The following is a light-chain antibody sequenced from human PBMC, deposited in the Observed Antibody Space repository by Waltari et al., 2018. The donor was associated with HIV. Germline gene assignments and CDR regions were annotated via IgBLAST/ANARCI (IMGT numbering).Light chain of an antibody. J-gene: IGLJ1*01. Sequence: HSALTQPPTVSESPGHSITIPFTTTTSYVRGDNAVSWYQQHPGKAPKLMIHEDTKRPSGVSNRFSGSKSGNTASLTISGLLAEDEAEYYCCSYADSSLVFGTGTKVSVL. CDR3: CSYADSSLV. V-gene: IGLV2-23*01. CDR1: TSYVRGDNA. CDR2: EDT.